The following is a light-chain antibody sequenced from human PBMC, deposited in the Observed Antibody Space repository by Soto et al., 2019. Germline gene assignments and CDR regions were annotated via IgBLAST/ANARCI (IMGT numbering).Light chain of an antibody. J-gene: IGLJ2*01. Sequence: QSALTQPASVSGSPGQSITISCTGTSSDVGSYNLVSWYQQHPGKAPKLMIYEGSKRPSGVSNRFSGSKSGNTASLTISGLQAEDEADYYCCSYAGTPIHVVCGGGTKLTVL. CDR3: CSYAGTPIHVV. CDR1: SSDVGSYNL. CDR2: EGS. V-gene: IGLV2-23*01.